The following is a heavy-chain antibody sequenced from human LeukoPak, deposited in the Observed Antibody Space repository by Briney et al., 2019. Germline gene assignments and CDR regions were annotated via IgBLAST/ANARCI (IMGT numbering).Heavy chain of an antibody. Sequence: PGGSLRLSCAASGITVSANYMSWVRQAPGKGLEWVSVIYTGGITYYADSVKGRFTISRDISNNTLCLQMNSLRGEDTAVYYCARDSYGSSGYYYVSDYWGQGTLVTVSS. CDR2: IYTGGIT. D-gene: IGHD3-22*01. CDR3: ARDSYGSSGYYYVSDY. J-gene: IGHJ4*02. V-gene: IGHV3-66*01. CDR1: GITVSANY.